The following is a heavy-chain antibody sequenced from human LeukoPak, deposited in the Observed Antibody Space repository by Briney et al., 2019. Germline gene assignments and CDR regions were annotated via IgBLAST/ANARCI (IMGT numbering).Heavy chain of an antibody. J-gene: IGHJ5*01. V-gene: IGHV1-2*02. CDR3: ARERTPIALKIMIIFDS. Sequence: ASVKVSCKASGYTFTDYYIHWVRQAPGQGLEWMASINPHGGVTNSAQEFQGRVTVTRDASISTAYLDLSGLRSDDTAVYYCARERTPIALKIMIIFDSWGQGTLITVSS. CDR1: GYTFTDYY. D-gene: IGHD3-16*01. CDR2: INPHGGVT.